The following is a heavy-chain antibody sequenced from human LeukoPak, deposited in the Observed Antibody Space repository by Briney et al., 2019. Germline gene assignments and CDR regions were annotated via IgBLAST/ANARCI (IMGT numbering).Heavy chain of an antibody. CDR2: IYYSGST. Sequence: SETLSLTCTVSGGSISSYYWSWIRQPPGKGLEWIGYIYYSGSTNYNPSLKSRVTISVDTSKNQFSLKLSSVTAADTAVYYCAREKASAFVIWGQGTMVTVSS. CDR1: GGSISSYY. V-gene: IGHV4-59*01. CDR3: AREKASAFVI. J-gene: IGHJ3*02.